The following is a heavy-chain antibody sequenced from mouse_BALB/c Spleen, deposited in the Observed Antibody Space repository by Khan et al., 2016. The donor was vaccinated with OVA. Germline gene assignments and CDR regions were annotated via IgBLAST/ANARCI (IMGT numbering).Heavy chain of an antibody. D-gene: IGHD4-1*01. V-gene: IGHV5-6*01. CDR3: ASHLTGLFAY. J-gene: IGHJ3*01. Sequence: EVELVESGGDLVKPGGSLKLSCAASGFTFSNYGMSWVRQTPDKRLEWVATISSGGDYTYYPDSVKGRFTIFRDNAKNTLYLQMSSLKSEDTAMYHCASHLTGLFAYWGQGTLVTVSA. CDR2: ISSGGDYT. CDR1: GFTFSNYG.